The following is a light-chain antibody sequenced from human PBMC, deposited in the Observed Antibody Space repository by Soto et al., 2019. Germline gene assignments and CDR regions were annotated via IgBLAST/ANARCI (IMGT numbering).Light chain of an antibody. Sequence: QSVRTHPASGSGSPGQAIPISCTGTSSDVGGYNYVSWYQQHPGKAPKLMIYDVSNRPSGVSNRFSGSKSGNTASLPISGLQAEDEADYYCSSYTSSSTQVFGTGTKVTVL. J-gene: IGLJ1*01. CDR1: SSDVGGYNY. CDR3: SSYTSSSTQV. V-gene: IGLV2-14*01. CDR2: DVS.